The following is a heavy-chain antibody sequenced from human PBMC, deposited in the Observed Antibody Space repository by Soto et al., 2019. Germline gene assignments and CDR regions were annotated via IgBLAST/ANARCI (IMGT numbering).Heavy chain of an antibody. Sequence: QVQLVQSGAEVKKPGSSVKVSCKASGGTFSSYTISWVRQAPGQGLEWMGRIIPILGIANYAQKFQGRVPITADKAASTAYMGLSSLRSEDTAVYYCAREVGYVIGQGWKAYYGMDVWGQGTTVTVSS. V-gene: IGHV1-69*02. CDR1: GGTFSSYT. CDR2: IIPILGIA. J-gene: IGHJ6*02. D-gene: IGHD2-8*02. CDR3: AREVGYVIGQGWKAYYGMDV.